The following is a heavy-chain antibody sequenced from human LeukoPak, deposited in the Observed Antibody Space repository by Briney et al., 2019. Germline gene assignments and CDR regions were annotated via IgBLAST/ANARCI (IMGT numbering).Heavy chain of an antibody. CDR1: GGSISSSSYY. CDR2: IYYSGST. V-gene: IGHV4-39*07. Sequence: SETLSLTCTVSGGSISSSSYYWGWIRQPPGKGLEWIGSIYYSGSTYYNPSLKSRVTISVDTSKNQFSLKLSSVTAADTAVYYCARDLNDFWSGYSTYFDYWGQGTLVTVSS. D-gene: IGHD3-3*01. CDR3: ARDLNDFWSGYSTYFDY. J-gene: IGHJ4*02.